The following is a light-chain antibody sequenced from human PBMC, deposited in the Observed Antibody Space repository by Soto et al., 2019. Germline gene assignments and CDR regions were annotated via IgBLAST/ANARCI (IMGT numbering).Light chain of an antibody. CDR1: QSVSSN. CDR3: QQYNNWLIT. Sequence: ELVMTQSPATLSVSPGARATLSCRASQSVSSNLAWYQQKPGQAPRLLIYGASTRATGIPARFSGSVSGTELTLTISSLQSEDGAVYDGQQYNNWLITFGQGTRLEIK. J-gene: IGKJ5*01. CDR2: GAS. V-gene: IGKV3-15*01.